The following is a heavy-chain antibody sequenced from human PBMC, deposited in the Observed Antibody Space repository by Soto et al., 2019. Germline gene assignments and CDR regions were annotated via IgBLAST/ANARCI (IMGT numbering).Heavy chain of an antibody. CDR3: AKGRKSVLTTVTRDAFDI. J-gene: IGHJ3*02. V-gene: IGHV3-23*01. CDR2: ISGSGGST. CDR1: GFTFSSYA. D-gene: IGHD4-17*01. Sequence: EVQLLESGGGLVQPGGSLRLSCAASGFTFSSYAMSWVRQAPGKGLEWVSAISGSGGSTYYADSVKGRFTISRDNSKNTLYLQMNSLRAEDTAVYYCAKGRKSVLTTVTRDAFDIWGQGTMVTVSS.